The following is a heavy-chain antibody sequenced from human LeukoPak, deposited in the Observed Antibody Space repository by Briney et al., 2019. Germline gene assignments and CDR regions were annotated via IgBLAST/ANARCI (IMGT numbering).Heavy chain of an antibody. J-gene: IGHJ5*02. CDR2: TYYRSTWYN. D-gene: IGHD2-21*02. V-gene: IGHV6-1*01. CDR1: GDSVSSNSVT. CDR3: ARRVTQYDCFDP. Sequence: SQTLSLTCAISGDSVSSNSVTWNWIRQSPSRGLEWPGRTYYRSTWYNDYAVSVRGRITVNPDTSKNQFSLHLNSVTPEDTAVYYCARRVTQYDCFDPWGQGILVTVSS.